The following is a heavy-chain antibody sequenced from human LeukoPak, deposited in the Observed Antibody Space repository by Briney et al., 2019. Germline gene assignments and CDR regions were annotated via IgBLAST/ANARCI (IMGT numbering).Heavy chain of an antibody. CDR3: VSYAAGYYWLRV. V-gene: IGHV1-2*02. CDR2: IHPGTGDT. Sequence: ASVKVSCKASGHTFTTYYIHWVRQAPGQGLEWMGWIHPGTGDTKYAQKFQDRATVTRDTSIPTAYMDLIRLTADDTAVYYCVSYAAGYYWLRVWGQGTLVTVSS. CDR1: GHTFTTYY. D-gene: IGHD2/OR15-2a*01. J-gene: IGHJ4*02.